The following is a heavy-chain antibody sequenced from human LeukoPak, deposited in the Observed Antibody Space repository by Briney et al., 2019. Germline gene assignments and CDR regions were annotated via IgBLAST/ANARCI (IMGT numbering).Heavy chain of an antibody. Sequence: GASVKVSCKASGYTFTDYYMHWVRQAPGQGLEWMGWIDPNSGDTDYSQKFQGRVTMTRDTSISTTYMELSRLASDDTAIYYCARDRTASWYGGEDYWGQGTLVTVSS. V-gene: IGHV1-2*02. CDR2: IDPNSGDT. CDR1: GYTFTDYY. CDR3: ARDRTASWYGGEDY. J-gene: IGHJ4*02. D-gene: IGHD6-13*01.